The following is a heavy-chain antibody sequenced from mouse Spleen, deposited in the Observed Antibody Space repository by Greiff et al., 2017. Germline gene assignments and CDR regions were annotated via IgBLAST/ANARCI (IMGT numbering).Heavy chain of an antibody. J-gene: IGHJ4*01. CDR1: GYTFTSYG. Sequence: QVQLQQSGAELARPGASVKLSCKASGYTFTSYGISWVKQRTGQGLEWIGEIYPRSGNTYYNEKFKGKATLTADKSSSTAYMELRSLTSEDSAVYFCARLGGNYEGYAMDYWGQGTSVTVSS. CDR3: ARLGGNYEGYAMDY. V-gene: IGHV1-81*01. CDR2: IYPRSGNT. D-gene: IGHD2-1*01.